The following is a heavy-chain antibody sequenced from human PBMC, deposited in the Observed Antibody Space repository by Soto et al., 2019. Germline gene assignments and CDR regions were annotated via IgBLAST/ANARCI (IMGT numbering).Heavy chain of an antibody. CDR1: GGSFSGYY. CDR3: ARGRYCSGGSCYSDY. J-gene: IGHJ4*02. V-gene: IGHV4-34*01. CDR2: INHSGST. D-gene: IGHD2-15*01. Sequence: TLSLTCAVYGGSFSGYYWSWIRQPPGKGLEWIGEINHSGSTNYNPSLKSRVTISVDTSKNQFSLKLSSVTAADTAVYYCARGRYCSGGSCYSDYWGQGTLVTVSS.